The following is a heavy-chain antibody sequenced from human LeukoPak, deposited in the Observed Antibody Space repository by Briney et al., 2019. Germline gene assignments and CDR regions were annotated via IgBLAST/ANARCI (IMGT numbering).Heavy chain of an antibody. CDR3: ARSQSSSLIDY. Sequence: GRTLRLSCAASGFSFSAYGVHWVRQAPGKGLEWVAVIWYDGSSKDYADSVKGRFTLSRDNSKNTLYLQMNSLTVEDTAVYYCARSQSSSLIDYWGQGTLVTVSS. D-gene: IGHD6-13*01. J-gene: IGHJ4*02. V-gene: IGHV3-33*01. CDR1: GFSFSAYG. CDR2: IWYDGSSK.